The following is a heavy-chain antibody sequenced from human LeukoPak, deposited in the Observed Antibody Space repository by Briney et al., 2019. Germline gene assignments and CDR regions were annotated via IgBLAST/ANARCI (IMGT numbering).Heavy chain of an antibody. J-gene: IGHJ6*02. V-gene: IGHV3-30*02. CDR2: IRYDGSNK. CDR1: GFTFSSYG. Sequence: PGGSLRLSCAASGFTFSSYGMHWVRQAPGKGLEWVAFIRYDGSNKYYADSVKGRFTISRDNSKNTLYLQMNSLRAEDTAVYYCARSHLTGYYYYYGMDVWGQGTTVTVSS. CDR3: ARSHLTGYYYYYGMDV. D-gene: IGHD3-9*01.